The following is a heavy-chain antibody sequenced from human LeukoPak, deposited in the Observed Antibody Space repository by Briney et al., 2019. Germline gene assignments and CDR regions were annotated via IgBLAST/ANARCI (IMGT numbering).Heavy chain of an antibody. CDR1: GFTFSSYA. J-gene: IGHJ4*02. D-gene: IGHD3-10*01. CDR3: AKRPNPPGVYFDY. V-gene: IGHV3-23*01. CDR2: ISGSGGST. Sequence: PGGSLRLSCAASGFTFSSYAMSWVRQAPGKGLEWVSAISGSGGSTYYADSVKGRFTISRDNSENTLYLQMNSLRAEDTAVYYCAKRPNPPGVYFDYWGQGTLVTVSS.